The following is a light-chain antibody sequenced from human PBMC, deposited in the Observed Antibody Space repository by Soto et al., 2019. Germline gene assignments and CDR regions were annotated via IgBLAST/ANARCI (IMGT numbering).Light chain of an antibody. V-gene: IGKV3D-7*01. CDR3: QQYNNWWT. CDR2: GAS. J-gene: IGKJ1*01. Sequence: PGERVPLSCSASQSVSSSYLTWYQQKPGQAPRLLIYGASTRATSIPARFSGSGPGTDFTLTISSLQPEDFAVYYCQQYNNWWTFGQGTKVDIK. CDR1: QSVSSSY.